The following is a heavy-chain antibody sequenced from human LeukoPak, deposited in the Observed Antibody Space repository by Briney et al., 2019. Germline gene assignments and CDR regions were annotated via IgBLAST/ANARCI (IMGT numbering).Heavy chain of an antibody. D-gene: IGHD2/OR15-2a*01. V-gene: IGHV3-20*04. J-gene: IGHJ4*02. CDR1: GFTFDDYG. Sequence: PGGSLRLSCAASGFTFDDYGMSWVRQAPGKGLEWVSGINWNGGSTGYADSVKGRFTISRVNAKNSLYLQMNSLRAEDTALYYCARVPEYFRGFDYWGQGTLVTVSS. CDR2: INWNGGST. CDR3: ARVPEYFRGFDY.